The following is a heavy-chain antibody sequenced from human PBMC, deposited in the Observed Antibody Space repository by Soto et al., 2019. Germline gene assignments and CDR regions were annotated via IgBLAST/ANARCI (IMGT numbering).Heavy chain of an antibody. CDR3: GTGFLGWCTGGNCPLDS. V-gene: IGHV3-33*01. J-gene: IGHJ4*02. CDR1: GFTFSRQA. D-gene: IGHD2-15*01. CDR2: IWYHGIDK. Sequence: QVQLVESGGGVVQPERSLRLSCAASGFTFSRQAMHWVRQAPGRGLEWVAVIWYHGIDKYYADSVKGRFTISRDNSKNTVYLQMNSLRGEDTAVYYCGTGFLGWCTGGNCPLDSWGLGTLVTVSS.